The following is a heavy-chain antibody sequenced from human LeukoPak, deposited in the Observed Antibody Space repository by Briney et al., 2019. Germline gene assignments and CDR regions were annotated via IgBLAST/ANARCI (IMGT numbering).Heavy chain of an antibody. Sequence: PGGSLRLSCVGSGFAFSAAWMSWVRQAPGKGLEWVGHIYSKTDGETTDYIAPVKGRFTISRDDSRKTVYLEMNSLKTEDTAVYYCTTYRGLGVGASDFWGRGTLVTVSS. D-gene: IGHD1-26*01. CDR2: IYSKTDGETT. CDR1: GFAFSAAW. V-gene: IGHV3-15*07. J-gene: IGHJ4*02. CDR3: TTYRGLGVGASDF.